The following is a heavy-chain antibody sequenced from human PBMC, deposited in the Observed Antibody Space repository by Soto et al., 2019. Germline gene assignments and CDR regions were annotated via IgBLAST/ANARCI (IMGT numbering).Heavy chain of an antibody. J-gene: IGHJ5*02. V-gene: IGHV3-21*01. Sequence: GRSLRLSCAASGFTFSSYSMNWVRQAPGKGLEWVSSISSSSSYIYYADLVKGRFTISRDNPKNSLYLQMNSLRAEYTDVYYCARGGRTVDGIVCEAWGQGTLVTVSS. D-gene: IGHD6-19*01. CDR1: GFTFSSYS. CDR3: ARGGRTVDGIVCEA. CDR2: ISSSSSYI.